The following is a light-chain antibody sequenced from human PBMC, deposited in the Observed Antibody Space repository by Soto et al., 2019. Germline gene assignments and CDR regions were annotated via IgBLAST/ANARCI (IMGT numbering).Light chain of an antibody. CDR2: AAS. J-gene: IGKJ2*01. V-gene: IGKV1-39*01. CDR1: QTIINS. Sequence: DIQMTQSPYSLSASVGDRVTITCRASQTIINSLNWYQQKPGKAPELLIYAASTLQIGVPSRFSGSGSGTDFTLTISSLLPEDFATYYCQQSYSTPRTFGQGPKLEIK. CDR3: QQSYSTPRT.